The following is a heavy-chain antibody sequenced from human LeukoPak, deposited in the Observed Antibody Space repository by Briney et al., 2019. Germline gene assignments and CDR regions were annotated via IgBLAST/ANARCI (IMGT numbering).Heavy chain of an antibody. CDR1: GGSFSNYY. CDR2: ITHSGST. J-gene: IGHJ5*02. CDR3: ARDKSHYCSGGSCYSYNWFDP. D-gene: IGHD2-15*01. V-gene: IGHV4-34*01. Sequence: SETLSLTCAVYGGSFSNYYWSWIRQSPGKGLEWIGEITHSGSTNYNPSLKSRVTISVDTSKNQFSLKLSSVTAADTAVYYCARDKSHYCSGGSCYSYNWFDPWGQGTLVTVSS.